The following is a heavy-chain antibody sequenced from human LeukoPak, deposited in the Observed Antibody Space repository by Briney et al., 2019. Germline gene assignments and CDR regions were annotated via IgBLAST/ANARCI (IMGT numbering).Heavy chain of an antibody. D-gene: IGHD3-10*01. CDR3: ARPRRYGSGSYFFDY. V-gene: IGHV4-34*01. CDR1: GGSFSGYY. Sequence: TSETLSLTCAVYGGSFSGYYWSWIRQPPGKGLEWIGEINHSGSTNYNPSLKSRVTISVDTSKNQFSLKLSSVTAADTAVYYCARPRRYGSGSYFFDYWGQGTLVTVSS. J-gene: IGHJ4*02. CDR2: INHSGST.